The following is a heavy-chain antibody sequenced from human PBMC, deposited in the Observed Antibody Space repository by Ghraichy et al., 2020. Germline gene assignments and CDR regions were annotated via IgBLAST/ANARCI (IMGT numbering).Heavy chain of an antibody. D-gene: IGHD3-10*01. Sequence: SETLSLTCTVSGGSISSYYWSWIRQPAGKGLEWIGRIYTSGSTNYNPSLKSRVTMSVDTSKNQFSLKLSSVTAADTAVYYCARSGPEELLWFGELFPNFDAFDIWGQGTMVTVSS. CDR3: ARSGPEELLWFGELFPNFDAFDI. J-gene: IGHJ3*02. CDR2: IYTSGST. V-gene: IGHV4-4*07. CDR1: GGSISSYY.